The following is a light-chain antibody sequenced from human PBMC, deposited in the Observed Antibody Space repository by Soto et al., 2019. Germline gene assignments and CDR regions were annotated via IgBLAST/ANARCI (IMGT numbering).Light chain of an antibody. CDR2: DAS. Sequence: EIVLTHSPATLSLYPWEIATLSCRASQSVSSYLAWYQQKPGQAPRLLIYDASNRATGIPARFSGSGSGTDFTLTISSLEPEDFAVYYCQQRSNWPTFGQGTKVDIK. J-gene: IGKJ1*01. CDR1: QSVSSY. CDR3: QQRSNWPT. V-gene: IGKV3-11*01.